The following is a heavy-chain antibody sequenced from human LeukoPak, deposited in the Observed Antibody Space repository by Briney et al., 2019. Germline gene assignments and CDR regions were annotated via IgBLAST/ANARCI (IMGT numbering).Heavy chain of an antibody. CDR1: GYTFASYG. J-gene: IGHJ6*02. CDR3: ATDGSSFCSRTSCYSGYYYFGMDV. D-gene: IGHD2-2*01. CDR2: TSAYNGNT. V-gene: IGHV1-18*01. Sequence: ASVKVSCKASGYTFASYGVSWVRQAPGQGLEWMGWTSAYNGNTNYAQKFQGRVTMTTDTSTSTAYMKLRSLTSDDTAVYFCATDGSSFCSRTSCYSGYYYFGMDVWGQGTSVTMSS.